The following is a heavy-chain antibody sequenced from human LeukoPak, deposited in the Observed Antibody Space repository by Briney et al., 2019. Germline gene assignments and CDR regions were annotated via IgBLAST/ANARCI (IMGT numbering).Heavy chain of an antibody. J-gene: IGHJ3*02. CDR2: ISSSGSTI. V-gene: IGHV3-48*03. Sequence: PGGSLRLSCAASGFAFSSYEMNWVRQAPGKGLEWVSYISSSGSTIYYADSVKGRFTISRDNAKNSLYLQMNSLRAEDTAVYYCARATLTHYYDSSGYWGRRSGEHAFDIWGQGTMVTVSS. CDR1: GFAFSSYE. CDR3: ARATLTHYYDSSGYWGRRSGEHAFDI. D-gene: IGHD3-22*01.